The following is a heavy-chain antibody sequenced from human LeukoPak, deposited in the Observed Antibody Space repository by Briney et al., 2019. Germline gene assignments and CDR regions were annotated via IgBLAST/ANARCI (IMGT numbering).Heavy chain of an antibody. CDR2: FDPEDGET. CDR3: ATYVAEAGSVWFYR. D-gene: IGHD6-19*01. J-gene: IGHJ5*02. Sequence: ASVKVSCKVSGYTLTELAMHWVRQAPGKGLEWMGGFDPEDGETIYAQKFQGRVTMTKDTSTDTAYMELSSLRSEDTAVYYCATYVAEAGSVWFYRWGQGTLVTVSS. V-gene: IGHV1-24*01. CDR1: GYTLTELA.